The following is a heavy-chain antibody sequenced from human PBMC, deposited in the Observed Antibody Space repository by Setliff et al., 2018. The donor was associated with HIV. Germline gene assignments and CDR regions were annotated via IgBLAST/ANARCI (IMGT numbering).Heavy chain of an antibody. D-gene: IGHD3-10*01. CDR1: GGPISGYY. V-gene: IGHV4-4*09. J-gene: IGHJ4*02. Sequence: SETLSLTCTVSGGPISGYYWSWIRQSPGKGLEWIGYIYSSGSTNFNPSLKSRVTLSIDTSKNQFSLNLTSMTAADTAVYFCVRAYFGSGIYYWGQGTLVTVSS. CDR2: IYSSGST. CDR3: VRAYFGSGIYY.